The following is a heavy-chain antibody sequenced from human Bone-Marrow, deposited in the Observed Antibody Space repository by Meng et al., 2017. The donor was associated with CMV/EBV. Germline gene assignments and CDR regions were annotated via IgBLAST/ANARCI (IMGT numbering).Heavy chain of an antibody. CDR1: GGSFSGYY. CDR3: ARGRPRGSYHRRICYFDY. D-gene: IGHD1-26*01. CDR2: INHSGST. Sequence: SETLSLTCAVYGGSFSGYYWSWIRQPPGKGLEWMGEINHSGSTNYNPSLKSRVTISVDTSKNQFSLKLSSVTAADTAVYYCARGRPRGSYHRRICYFDYWGQGTLVTVSS. V-gene: IGHV4-34*01. J-gene: IGHJ4*02.